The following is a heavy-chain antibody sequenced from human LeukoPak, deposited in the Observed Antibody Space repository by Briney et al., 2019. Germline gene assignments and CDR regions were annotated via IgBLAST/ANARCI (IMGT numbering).Heavy chain of an antibody. CDR2: INPNSGGT. V-gene: IGHV1-2*02. D-gene: IGHD4-17*01. CDR1: GYTFTGYY. CDR3: ARAYDNGDYEGTFDY. J-gene: IGHJ4*02. Sequence: ASVKVSCKASGYTFTGYYMHWVRQAPGQGLEWMGWINPNSGGTNYAQKFQGRVTMTRDTSISTAYMELSRLRSDDTAVYYCARAYDNGDYEGTFDYWGQGTLVTVSS.